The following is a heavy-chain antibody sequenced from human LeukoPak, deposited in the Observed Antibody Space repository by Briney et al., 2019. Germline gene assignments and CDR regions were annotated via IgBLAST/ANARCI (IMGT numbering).Heavy chain of an antibody. CDR2: ISAYNGNT. D-gene: IGHD5-24*01. Sequence: ASVKVSCKASGYTFTSYGISWVRQAPGQGLEWMGWISAYNGNTNYAQKLQGRVTMTTDTSTSTAYMELRGLRSEDMAVYYCTRDQGWLQSREIDYWGQGTLVTVSS. V-gene: IGHV1-18*03. CDR1: GYTFTSYG. CDR3: TRDQGWLQSREIDY. J-gene: IGHJ4*02.